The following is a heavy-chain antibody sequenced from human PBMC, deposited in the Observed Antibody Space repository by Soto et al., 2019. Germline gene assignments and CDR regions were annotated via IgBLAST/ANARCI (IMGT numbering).Heavy chain of an antibody. CDR2: ISYDGSNK. Sequence: GGSLRLSCAASGFTFSSYAMHWVRQAPGKGLEWVAVISYDGSNKYYADSVKGRFTISRDNSKNTLYLQMNSLRAEDTAVYYCARDHQQLVLGNWHYFDYWGQGTLVTVSS. CDR1: GFTFSSYA. V-gene: IGHV3-30-3*01. J-gene: IGHJ4*02. D-gene: IGHD6-6*01. CDR3: ARDHQQLVLGNWHYFDY.